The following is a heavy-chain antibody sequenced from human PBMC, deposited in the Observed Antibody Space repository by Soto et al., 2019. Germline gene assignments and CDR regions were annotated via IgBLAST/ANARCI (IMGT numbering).Heavy chain of an antibody. CDR3: AGGDCSGGSCYSSDAFDI. V-gene: IGHV3-48*02. J-gene: IGHJ3*02. Sequence: XGSLRLSCAASGFTFSSYSMNWVRQAPGKGLEWVSYISSSSSTIYYADSVKGRFTISRDNAKNSLYLQMNSLRDEDTAVYYCAGGDCSGGSCYSSDAFDIWGQGTMVTVSS. D-gene: IGHD2-15*01. CDR2: ISSSSSTI. CDR1: GFTFSSYS.